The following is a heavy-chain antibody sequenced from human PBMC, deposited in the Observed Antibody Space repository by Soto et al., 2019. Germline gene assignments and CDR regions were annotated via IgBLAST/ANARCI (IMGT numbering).Heavy chain of an antibody. V-gene: IGHV1-69*12. J-gene: IGHJ5*02. CDR3: ARGEMGYYGSGSYSFWFDP. CDR2: IIPIFGTA. CDR1: GGTFSSYA. Sequence: QVQLVQSGAEVKKPGSSVKVSCKASGGTFSSYAISWVRQAPGQGLEWMGGIIPIFGTANYAQKFQGRVTITADESTSTAYMELSSLRSEDTAVYYCARGEMGYYGSGSYSFWFDPWGQGTLVTVSS. D-gene: IGHD3-10*01.